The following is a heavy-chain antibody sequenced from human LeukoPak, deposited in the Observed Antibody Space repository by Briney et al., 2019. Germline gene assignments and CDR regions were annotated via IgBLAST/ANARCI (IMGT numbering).Heavy chain of an antibody. Sequence: SETLSLTCTVSGGSISSYYWSWIRQPPGKGLEWIGYIYYSGSTNYNPSLKSRVTISVDTSKNQFSLKLSSVTAADTAVYYCARLVRGVGSDYWGQGTLVTVSS. J-gene: IGHJ4*02. V-gene: IGHV4-59*01. CDR2: IYYSGST. D-gene: IGHD3-10*01. CDR1: GGSISSYY. CDR3: ARLVRGVGSDY.